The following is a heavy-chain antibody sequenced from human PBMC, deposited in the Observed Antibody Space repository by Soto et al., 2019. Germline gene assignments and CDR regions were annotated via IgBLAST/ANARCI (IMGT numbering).Heavy chain of an antibody. V-gene: IGHV3-23*01. D-gene: IGHD5-18*01. J-gene: IGHJ4*02. CDR2: ISGSGGST. CDR1: GFTFSSYA. Sequence: PGGSLRFSCAASGFTFSSYAMSWVRQAPGKGPEWVSAISGSGGSTYYADSVKGRFTISRDNSKNTPYLQMNSLRYEDTAVYYCAKAISRIQTPYWGQGTLVTVSS. CDR3: AKAISRIQTPY.